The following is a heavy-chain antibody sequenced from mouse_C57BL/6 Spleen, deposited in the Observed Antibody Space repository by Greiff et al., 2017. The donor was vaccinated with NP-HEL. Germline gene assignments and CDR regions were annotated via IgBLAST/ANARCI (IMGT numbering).Heavy chain of an antibody. V-gene: IGHV1-15*01. Sequence: QVQLQQSGAELVRPGASVTLSCKASGYTFTDYEMHWVKQTPVHGLEWIGAIDPETGGTAYNQKFKGKAILTADKSSSTAYMELRSLTSEDSAVYYCTRPPYDYEGRWFAYWGQGTLVTVSA. J-gene: IGHJ3*01. CDR1: GYTFTDYE. CDR2: IDPETGGT. D-gene: IGHD2-4*01. CDR3: TRPPYDYEGRWFAY.